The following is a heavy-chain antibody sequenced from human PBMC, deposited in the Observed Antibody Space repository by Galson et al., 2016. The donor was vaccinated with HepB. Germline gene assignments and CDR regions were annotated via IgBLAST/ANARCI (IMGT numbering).Heavy chain of an antibody. Sequence: QSGAEVKKPGESLKISCKASGYNFASYWIGWVRQMPGKGLGWMGIIYPGDSDTKYSPSFQGRVTFSADKSISAAYLQWNSLKASDTAIYFCARHTSLGFSKNLGPDSWGQGTLVTVPP. CDR1: GYNFASYW. CDR3: ARHTSLGFSKNLGPDS. J-gene: IGHJ4*02. V-gene: IGHV5-51*01. D-gene: IGHD3-3*02. CDR2: IYPGDSDT.